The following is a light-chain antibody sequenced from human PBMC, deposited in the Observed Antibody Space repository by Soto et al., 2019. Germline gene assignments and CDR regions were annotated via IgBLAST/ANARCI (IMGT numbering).Light chain of an antibody. V-gene: IGLV1-40*01. CDR2: GNT. CDR1: SSNIGAGYD. Sequence: QSVLTQPPSVSGAPGQRVTISCTGSSSNIGAGYDVHWYQQLPGTAPKLLIYGNTNRPSVVPDRFSGSKSGTSASLAIAGIQAEDDSDYYCQSFDISLSGYVFGTGTKVTVL. CDR3: QSFDISLSGYV. J-gene: IGLJ1*01.